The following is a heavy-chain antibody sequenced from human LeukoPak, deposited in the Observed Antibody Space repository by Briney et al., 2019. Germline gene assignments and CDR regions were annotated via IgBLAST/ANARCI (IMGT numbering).Heavy chain of an antibody. CDR2: MHPNSGNT. Sequence: ASVKVSCKASGYTFTRYDINWVRQATGQGLEWMGWMHPNSGNTGYAQKFQGRVTMTRNTSISTAYMELSSLRSEDTAVYYCASSWRYSWNDAADAFDIWGQGTMVTVSS. J-gene: IGHJ3*02. CDR1: GYTFTRYD. CDR3: ASSWRYSWNDAADAFDI. D-gene: IGHD1-1*01. V-gene: IGHV1-8*01.